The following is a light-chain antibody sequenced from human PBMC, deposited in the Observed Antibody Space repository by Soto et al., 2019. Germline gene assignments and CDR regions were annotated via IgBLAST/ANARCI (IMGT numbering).Light chain of an antibody. V-gene: IGKV3-15*01. Sequence: EILVTQSPATLSVSPGERATLSCRTSQGVRRHLAWYRQRPGQAPSLLIHDASSRATGVPARFSGSGSGTDFTLTISSLQSEDFAVYYCQQYNNWPWTFGQGTKVAIK. J-gene: IGKJ1*01. CDR3: QQYNNWPWT. CDR1: QGVRRH. CDR2: DAS.